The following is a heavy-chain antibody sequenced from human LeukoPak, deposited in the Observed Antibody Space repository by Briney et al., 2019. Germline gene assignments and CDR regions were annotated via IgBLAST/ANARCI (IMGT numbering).Heavy chain of an antibody. CDR3: EALARDQWGFYFDY. D-gene: IGHD2-15*01. Sequence: SVKVSCKASGFTFTGSAVQWVRQARGQRLEWIGWIVVGSGNTNYAQKFQERVTITRDMSTSTAYMELSSLRSEDTAVYYCEALARDQWGFYFDYWGQGTLVTVSS. J-gene: IGHJ4*02. CDR1: GFTFTGSA. V-gene: IGHV1-58*01. CDR2: IVVGSGNT.